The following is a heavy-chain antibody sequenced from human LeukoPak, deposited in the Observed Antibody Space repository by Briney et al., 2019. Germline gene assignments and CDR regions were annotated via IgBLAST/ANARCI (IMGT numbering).Heavy chain of an antibody. CDR3: ARVREAVVVTAIDY. V-gene: IGHV1-18*01. CDR2: ISAYNGNT. D-gene: IGHD2-21*02. CDR1: GYTFTSYG. J-gene: IGHJ4*02. Sequence: ASVKVSCKASGYTFTSYGISWVRQAPGQGLEWMGWISAYNGNTNYAQKLQGRVTMTTDTSTSTAYMELRSLRSDDTAVYYCARVREAVVVTAIDYWGQGTLVTVSS.